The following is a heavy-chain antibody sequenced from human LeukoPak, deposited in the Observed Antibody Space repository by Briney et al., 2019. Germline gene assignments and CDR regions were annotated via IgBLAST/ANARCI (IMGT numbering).Heavy chain of an antibody. Sequence: PSETRTLTRPVSGGSISSFYWSWIRQPPGKGLEWIGSVYYSGSTNYNPSLKSPVTTSLDTSNNHFSLRLGSVTAADTAVYYCARWRYSSSSGWFDNWGQGTLVTVSS. J-gene: IGHJ5*02. CDR3: ARWRYSSSSGWFDN. CDR2: VYYSGST. CDR1: GGSISSFY. V-gene: IGHV4-59*08. D-gene: IGHD6-6*01.